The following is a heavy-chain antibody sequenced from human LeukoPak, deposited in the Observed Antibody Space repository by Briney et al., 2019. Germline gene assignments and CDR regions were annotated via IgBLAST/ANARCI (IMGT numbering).Heavy chain of an antibody. D-gene: IGHD6-13*01. CDR1: GFTFSSYW. Sequence: GGSLRLSCAASGFTFSSYWMSWVRQAPGKGLEWVANIKQDGSEKYYVDSVKGRFTISRDNAKNSLYLQMNSLRAEDTAVYYCASQEAGIAAEYFQHWGQGTLVTVSS. CDR3: ASQEAGIAAEYFQH. V-gene: IGHV3-7*01. CDR2: IKQDGSEK. J-gene: IGHJ1*01.